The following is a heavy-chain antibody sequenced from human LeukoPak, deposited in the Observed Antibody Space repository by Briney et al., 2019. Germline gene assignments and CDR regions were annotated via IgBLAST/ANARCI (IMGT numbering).Heavy chain of an antibody. CDR3: AKSLTYDSSGPFDY. Sequence: SETLSLTCTVSGGSISSSSYYWGWIRQPPGKGLEWIGSIYYSGSTYYKPSLKSRVTIFGDTSKNQFSLKLRSVTAADTAAYYCAKSLTYDSSGPFDYWGQGTLVTVSS. D-gene: IGHD3-22*01. V-gene: IGHV4-39*01. CDR2: IYYSGST. J-gene: IGHJ4*02. CDR1: GGSISSSSYY.